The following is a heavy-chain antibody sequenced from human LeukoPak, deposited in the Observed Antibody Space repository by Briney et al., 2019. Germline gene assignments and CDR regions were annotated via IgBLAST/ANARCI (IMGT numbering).Heavy chain of an antibody. Sequence: SETLSLTCSDSSYSISRGYYWGWIRQSPGKGLEWIGNIYQSGSTSYNPSLKSRVTISLDMSKNQFSLKLSSVTAADTAVYYCVREGPIRFLEQIDYWGQGTLVTVSS. CDR1: SYSISRGYY. CDR3: VREGPIRFLEQIDY. V-gene: IGHV4-38-2*02. D-gene: IGHD3-3*01. CDR2: IYQSGST. J-gene: IGHJ4*02.